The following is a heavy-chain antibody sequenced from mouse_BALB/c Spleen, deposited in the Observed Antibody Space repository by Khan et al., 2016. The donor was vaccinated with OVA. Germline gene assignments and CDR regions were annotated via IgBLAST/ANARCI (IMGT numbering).Heavy chain of an antibody. CDR3: ARGYFGNYEFAY. D-gene: IGHD2-1*01. J-gene: IGHJ3*01. Sequence: VQLQESGAELVKPGASVKLSCKTSGYTFTSYWIQWVKQRPGQGLGWMGQIFPGTGTTYSNENFKAKATLTVDTSSTPAYMQLSSLTSEDSAVYFCARGYFGNYEFAYCGQGTLVTVSA. CDR1: GYTFTSYW. CDR2: IFPGTGTT. V-gene: IGHV1S132*01.